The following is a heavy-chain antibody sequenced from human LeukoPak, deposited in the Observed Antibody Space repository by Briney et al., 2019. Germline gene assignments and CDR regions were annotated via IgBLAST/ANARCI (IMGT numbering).Heavy chain of an antibody. Sequence: ASVKVSCKASGYTFTGYYMHWVRQAPGQGLEWMGWINPNSGGTNYAQKFQGRVTMTRDTSTSTAYMELSRLRSDDTAVYYCARGWVVPAALADYWGQGTLVTVSS. CDR2: INPNSGGT. CDR3: ARGWVVPAALADY. D-gene: IGHD2-2*01. V-gene: IGHV1-2*02. J-gene: IGHJ4*02. CDR1: GYTFTGYY.